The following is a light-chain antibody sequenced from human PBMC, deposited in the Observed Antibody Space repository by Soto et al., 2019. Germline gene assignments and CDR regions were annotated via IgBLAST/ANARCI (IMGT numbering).Light chain of an antibody. J-gene: IGKJ5*01. CDR3: QQYYDWPTIT. CDR2: GGS. V-gene: IGKV3-15*01. CDR1: KNIRTA. Sequence: EIVMTQSPATLSVPPGDRVTLSCRASKNIRTALAWYQQKPGQAPSLLIYGGSIRAADIPARFSGSGSGTEFTLTISTLQSEDFAVYDCQQYYDWPTITFGQGTRLE.